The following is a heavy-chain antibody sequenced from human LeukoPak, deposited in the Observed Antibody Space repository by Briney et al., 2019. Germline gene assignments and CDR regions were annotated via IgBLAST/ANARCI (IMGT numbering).Heavy chain of an antibody. J-gene: IGHJ4*02. D-gene: IGHD1-26*01. Sequence: GGSLRLSCAASGFTFSSYAMSWVRQAPGKGLEWVSAISGSGGSTYYADSVKGRFTISRDNSKNTLYLQMNSLRAEDTAVYYCAKGIVGATRKINFFDYWGQGTLVTVSS. V-gene: IGHV3-23*01. CDR3: AKGIVGATRKINFFDY. CDR2: ISGSGGST. CDR1: GFTFSSYA.